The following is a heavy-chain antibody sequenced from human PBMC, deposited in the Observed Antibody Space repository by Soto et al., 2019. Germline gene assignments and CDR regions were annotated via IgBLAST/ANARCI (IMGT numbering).Heavy chain of an antibody. CDR2: MNPGSGKT. CDR3: ARMASSGTLNWFDP. Sequence: ASVKVSCKASGYTFINYDISWVRQATGQGLEWMGWMNPGSGKTGYANKFQGRVTMTRDASTSTAHLELSSLTSDDTAVYYCARMASSGTLNWFDPWGQGTLVTVSS. CDR1: GYTFINYD. J-gene: IGHJ5*02. V-gene: IGHV1-8*02.